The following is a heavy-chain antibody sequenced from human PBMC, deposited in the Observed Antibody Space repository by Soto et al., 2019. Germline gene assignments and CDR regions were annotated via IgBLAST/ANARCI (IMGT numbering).Heavy chain of an antibody. J-gene: IGHJ5*02. V-gene: IGHV3-23*01. CDR2: ISGSGGST. CDR3: AKDWFCGGDCYSGSS. D-gene: IGHD2-21*02. CDR1: GFTFSSYA. Sequence: GGSLRLSCAASGFTFSSYAVSWVRQAPGKGLEWVSAISGSGGSTYYADSVKGRFTISRDNSKNTLYLQMNSLRAEDTAVYYCAKDWFCGGDCYSGSSWGQGTLVTVSS.